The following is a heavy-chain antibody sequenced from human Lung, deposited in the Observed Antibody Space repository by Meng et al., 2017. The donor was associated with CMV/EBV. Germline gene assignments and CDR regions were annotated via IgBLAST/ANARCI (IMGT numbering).Heavy chain of an antibody. CDR1: GASISSANYY. Sequence: SETLSLTCNVSGASISSANYYWSWIRQSPGKGLEWIGYIAYSGSTYYNPSLRSRLTISADTSKNQFSLRLNSVTVTDTAVYYCAREGNLPMTSSNWFDPWGQGXLVTVSS. J-gene: IGHJ5*02. CDR3: AREGNLPMTSSNWFDP. D-gene: IGHD5/OR15-5a*01. V-gene: IGHV4-30-4*08. CDR2: IAYSGST.